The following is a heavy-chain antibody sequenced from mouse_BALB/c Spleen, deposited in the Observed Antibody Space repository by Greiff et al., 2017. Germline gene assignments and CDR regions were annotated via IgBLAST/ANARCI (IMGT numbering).Heavy chain of an antibody. V-gene: IGHV5-6*01. CDR2: ISSGGSYT. CDR3: ALPGDGAY. D-gene: IGHD3-3*01. CDR1: GFTFSSYG. Sequence: EVNVVESGGDLVKPGGSLKLSCAASGFTFSSYGMSWVRQTPDKRLEWVATISSGGSYTYYPDSVKGRFTISRDNAKNTLYLQMSSLKSEDTAMYYCALPGDGAYWGQGTLVTVSA. J-gene: IGHJ3*01.